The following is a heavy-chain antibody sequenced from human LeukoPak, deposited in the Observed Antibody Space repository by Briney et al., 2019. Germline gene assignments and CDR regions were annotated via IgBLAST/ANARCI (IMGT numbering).Heavy chain of an antibody. CDR3: AREHYDSSGYLFDY. CDR2: ISGDGGST. CDR1: GFTFNDYA. D-gene: IGHD3-22*01. J-gene: IGHJ4*02. Sequence: PGGSLRLSCGASGFTFNDYAMHWVRQSPGKGLEWVSLISGDGGSTYYVDSVKGRFTISRDNSKNSLYLQMNSLRTEDTALYYCAREHYDSSGYLFDYWGQGTLVIVSS. V-gene: IGHV3-43*02.